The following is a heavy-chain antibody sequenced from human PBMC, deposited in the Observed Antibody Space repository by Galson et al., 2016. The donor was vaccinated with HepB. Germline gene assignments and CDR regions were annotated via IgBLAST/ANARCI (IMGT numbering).Heavy chain of an antibody. Sequence: QSGAEVKKPGESLKISCKGSGYSFTSYRIGWVRQLPGKGLECMGIINPKDSDTKYSPSFQGQVTISADKSINTAYLQWSSLKASEPTIDYCARQDFDFWSSYPEPFDYWGQGTLVTVSS. CDR3: ARQDFDFWSSYPEPFDY. V-gene: IGHV5-51*01. D-gene: IGHD3-3*01. CDR2: INPKDSDT. CDR1: GYSFTSYR. J-gene: IGHJ4*02.